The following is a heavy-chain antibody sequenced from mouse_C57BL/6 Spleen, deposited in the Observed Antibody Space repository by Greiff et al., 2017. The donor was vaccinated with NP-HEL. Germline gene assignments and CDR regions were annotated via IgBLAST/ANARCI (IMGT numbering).Heavy chain of an antibody. Sequence: QVQLQQPGAELVKPGASVKLSCKASGYTFTSYWMQWVKQRPGQGLEWIGEIDPSDSYTNYNQKFKGKATLTVDTSSSTAYMQLSSLTSEDSAVYYCARDWDGDDWGQGTTLTVSS. CDR2: IDPSDSYT. CDR3: ARDWDGDD. CDR1: GYTFTSYW. V-gene: IGHV1-50*01. J-gene: IGHJ2*01. D-gene: IGHD4-1*01.